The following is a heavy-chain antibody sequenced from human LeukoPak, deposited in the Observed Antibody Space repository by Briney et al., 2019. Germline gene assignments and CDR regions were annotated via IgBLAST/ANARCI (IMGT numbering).Heavy chain of an antibody. CDR3: ARWGSSGYYSEFDY. CDR1: DYSFTSYW. Sequence: GESLNISCKGSDYSFTSYWIGWVRQMPGKGLEWMGIICPSDSDTRYSPSFQGQVTISADKSISTAYLQWSSLKASDTAMYYCARWGSSGYYSEFDYWGQGTLVTVSS. D-gene: IGHD3-22*01. V-gene: IGHV5-51*01. J-gene: IGHJ4*02. CDR2: ICPSDSDT.